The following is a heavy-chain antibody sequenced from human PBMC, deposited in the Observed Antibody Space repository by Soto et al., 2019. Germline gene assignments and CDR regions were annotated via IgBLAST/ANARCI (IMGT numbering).Heavy chain of an antibody. CDR2: IYYSGST. J-gene: IGHJ4*02. CDR3: ARRTDSSGWTGEFDY. Sequence: SETLSLTCTVSGGSISSSSYYWGWIRQPPGKGLEWIGSIYYSGSTYYNPSLKSRVTISVDTSKNQFSLKLSSVTAADTAVYYCARRTDSSGWTGEFDYWGQGTLVTVSS. CDR1: GGSISSSSYY. V-gene: IGHV4-39*01. D-gene: IGHD6-19*01.